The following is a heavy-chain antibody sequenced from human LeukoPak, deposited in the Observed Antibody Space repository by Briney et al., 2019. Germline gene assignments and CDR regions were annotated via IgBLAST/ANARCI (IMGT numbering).Heavy chain of an antibody. J-gene: IGHJ4*02. CDR2: LYYSGNA. Sequence: SETLSLTCTVSGGSISSSRYYWGWIRQPPGKGLEWIGSLYYSGNAYYNPSLKSRVAISVDTSKDQFSLKLSSVTATDTAVYYCASIRYCDSESCWWNFDYWGQGTLVTVSS. D-gene: IGHD3-10*01. CDR1: GGSISSSRYY. CDR3: ASIRYCDSESCWWNFDY. V-gene: IGHV4-39*01.